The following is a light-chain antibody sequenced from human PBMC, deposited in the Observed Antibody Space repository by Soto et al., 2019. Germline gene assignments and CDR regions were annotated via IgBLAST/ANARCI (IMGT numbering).Light chain of an antibody. CDR3: QQSYMDPIT. CDR1: QSISTY. CDR2: DAS. V-gene: IGKV1-39*01. J-gene: IGKJ5*01. Sequence: IRVTQSPSSLSASVGNRVTITCRASQSISTYLNWYQKKPGKAPNLLIYDASRLQSGVPSRFSGSGGGTDFTLSISSVQPEDFATYFCQQSYMDPITFGQGTRLEI.